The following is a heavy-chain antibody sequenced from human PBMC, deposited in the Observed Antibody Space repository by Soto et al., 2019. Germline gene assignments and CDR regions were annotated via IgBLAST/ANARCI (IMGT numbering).Heavy chain of an antibody. V-gene: IGHV1-18*01. CDR1: GYIFIRYG. CDR3: ARTSYVWGSYRSDDALDI. Sequence: QVQLVQSGAEVKKPGASVKVSCKASGYIFIRYGISWVREAPGQGLEWMAWISAYKGDTNYAQKVQGRVTMTTDTSTSTAYMEVRSLRFDDTAVYYCARTSYVWGSYRSDDALDIWGQGTMVTVSS. D-gene: IGHD3-16*02. J-gene: IGHJ3*02. CDR2: ISAYKGDT.